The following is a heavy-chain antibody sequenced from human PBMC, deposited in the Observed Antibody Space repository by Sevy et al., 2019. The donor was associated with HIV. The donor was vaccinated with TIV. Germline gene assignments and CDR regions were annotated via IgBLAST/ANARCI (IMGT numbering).Heavy chain of an antibody. CDR3: ARQAPRRGADAFDI. J-gene: IGHJ3*02. CDR1: GDSISSGSYY. V-gene: IGHV4-39*01. Sequence: SETLSLTCTVSGDSISSGSYYWDWIRQPPGKGLEWIGNIYSDGGTYYNPSLKSRVTISVDTSKDQFSLKPSSVTAADTAVYYCARQAPRRGADAFDIWGQGTMVTVSS. CDR2: IYSDGGT.